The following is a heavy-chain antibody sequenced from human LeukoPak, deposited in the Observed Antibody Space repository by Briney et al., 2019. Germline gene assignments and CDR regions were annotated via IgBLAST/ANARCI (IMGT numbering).Heavy chain of an antibody. CDR1: GYTFTGYY. J-gene: IGHJ4*02. D-gene: IGHD3-3*01. CDR2: INPNSGGT. V-gene: IGHV1-2*02. Sequence: ASVKVSCKASGYTFTGYYMHWVRQAPGQGLEWMGWINPNSGGTNYAQKFRGRVTMTRDTSISTAYMELSRLRSDNTAVYYCARESSYDFWSGYYYWGQGTLVTVSS. CDR3: ARESSYDFWSGYYY.